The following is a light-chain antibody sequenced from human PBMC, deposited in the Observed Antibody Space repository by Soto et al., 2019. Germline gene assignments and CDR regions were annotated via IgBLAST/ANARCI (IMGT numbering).Light chain of an antibody. Sequence: ETVLTQSPGTLSLSPGERATLSCRASQSVFSSYFAWYQQKPGQAPRLLIYGASNRATCIPDRFSGSGSGTDFTLTISRLEPEDFAVYYCQQYATSAGYTFGQGTKLEIK. CDR1: QSVFSSY. J-gene: IGKJ2*01. CDR3: QQYATSAGYT. CDR2: GAS. V-gene: IGKV3-20*01.